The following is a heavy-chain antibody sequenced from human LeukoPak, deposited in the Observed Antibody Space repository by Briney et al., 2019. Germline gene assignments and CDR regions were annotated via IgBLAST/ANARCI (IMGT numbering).Heavy chain of an antibody. CDR3: ARAGDANP. V-gene: IGHV1-18*01. J-gene: IGHJ5*02. Sequence: GASEKVSCMASGYTFTSYGISWVRQAPGQGLEWMGWISAYNGNTNYAQKLQGRVTMTRDTSISTAYMELSRLRSDDTAVYYCARAGDANPWGQGTLVTVSS. D-gene: IGHD2-21*01. CDR2: ISAYNGNT. CDR1: GYTFTSYG.